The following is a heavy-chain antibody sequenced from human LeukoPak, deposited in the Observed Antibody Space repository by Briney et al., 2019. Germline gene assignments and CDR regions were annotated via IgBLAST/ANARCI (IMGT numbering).Heavy chain of an antibody. V-gene: IGHV4-59*01. CDR1: GGSISGYY. Sequence: SETLSLTCTVSGGSISGYYWTWLRQPPGKGLEWIGYIYYSGSTNYNPSLKSRVTISVDTSKNQFSLKLSSVTAADTAVYYCARDRRGYSYGAHHDAFDIWGQGTMVTVSS. CDR3: ARDRRGYSYGAHHDAFDI. D-gene: IGHD5-18*01. J-gene: IGHJ3*02. CDR2: IYYSGST.